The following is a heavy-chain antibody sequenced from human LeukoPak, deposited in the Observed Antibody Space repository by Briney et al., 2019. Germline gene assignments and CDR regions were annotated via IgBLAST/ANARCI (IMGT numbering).Heavy chain of an antibody. D-gene: IGHD6-19*01. CDR1: GFTFSSYA. CDR2: ISGSGGST. Sequence: GGLRLSCAASGFTFSSYAMSWVRPAPGKGLEWVSAISGSGGSTYYADSVKGRFTISRDNSKNTLYLQMNSLRAEDTAVYYCAKQWPAAAHKYYFDYWGQGTLVTVSS. V-gene: IGHV3-23*01. J-gene: IGHJ4*02. CDR3: AKQWPAAAHKYYFDY.